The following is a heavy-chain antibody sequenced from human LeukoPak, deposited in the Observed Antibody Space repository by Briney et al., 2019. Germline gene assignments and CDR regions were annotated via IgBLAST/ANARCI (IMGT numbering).Heavy chain of an antibody. CDR2: INPYNGNT. CDR3: AREIYGRFDF. Sequence: GASVKVSCKASGYTFTTYGISWVRLAPGQGLEWMGWINPYNGNTNYAQKFQGRVTLTTDTSTSTAYMDLRSLRSDDTAMYYCAREIYGRFDFWGQGTLVTVSS. V-gene: IGHV1-18*01. J-gene: IGHJ4*02. CDR1: GYTFTTYG. D-gene: IGHD4-17*01.